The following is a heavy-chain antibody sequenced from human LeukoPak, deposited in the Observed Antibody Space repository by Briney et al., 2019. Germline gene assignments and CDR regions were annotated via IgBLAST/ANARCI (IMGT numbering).Heavy chain of an antibody. CDR2: IRFDGTHK. D-gene: IGHD4-11*01. CDR1: GFTFSSYG. Sequence: GGSLRLSCAASGFTFSSYGMHWVRQAPGKGLEWVSFIRFDGTHKYYADSVKGRFTISRDNSKNTLYLQMNSLRAEDAAVYYCANEYSKGDVWGQGTMVTVSS. J-gene: IGHJ3*01. V-gene: IGHV3-30*02. CDR3: ANEYSKGDV.